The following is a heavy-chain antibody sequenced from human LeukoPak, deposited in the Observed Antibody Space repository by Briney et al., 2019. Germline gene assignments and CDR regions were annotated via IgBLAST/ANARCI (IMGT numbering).Heavy chain of an antibody. CDR3: ATDYGDSNWFDP. CDR1: GYTLTELS. Sequence: ASVKVSCKVSGYTLTELSMHWARQAPGKGLEWMGGFDPEDGETIYAQKFQGRVTMTEDTSTDTAYMELSSLRSEDTAVYYCATDYGDSNWFDPWGQGTLVTVSS. J-gene: IGHJ5*02. CDR2: FDPEDGET. V-gene: IGHV1-24*01. D-gene: IGHD4-17*01.